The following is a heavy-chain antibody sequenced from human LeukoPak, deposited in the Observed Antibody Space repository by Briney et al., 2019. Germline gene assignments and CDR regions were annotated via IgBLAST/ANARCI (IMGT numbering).Heavy chain of an antibody. Sequence: ASETLSLTCTVSGGSISSRSDYWGWVRQAPGKGLEWVSAISGSGSSTYYADSVKGRFTISRDNSKDTLYLQMNSLRAEDMAVYYCAKDARGYTQPIDYWGQGTLVTVSS. CDR3: AKDARGYTQPIDY. CDR1: GGSISSRSDY. D-gene: IGHD5-18*01. CDR2: ISGSGSST. J-gene: IGHJ4*02. V-gene: IGHV3-23*01.